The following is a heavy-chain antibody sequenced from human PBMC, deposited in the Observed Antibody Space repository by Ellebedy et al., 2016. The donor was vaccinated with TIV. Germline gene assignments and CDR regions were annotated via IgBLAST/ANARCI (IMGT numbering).Heavy chain of an antibody. V-gene: IGHV4-31*03. D-gene: IGHD3-16*01. CDR2: VYHLGNT. CDR1: GTSISDVGSY. Sequence: SETLSLXXTISGTSISDVGSYWSWIRQLPGKGLEWIGYVYHLGNTYYTPSLKSRVAISVDSSKNRFSLRLNSVTAADTGVYYCANGGSLSYGIFDYWGQGNLVTVSS. J-gene: IGHJ4*02. CDR3: ANGGSLSYGIFDY.